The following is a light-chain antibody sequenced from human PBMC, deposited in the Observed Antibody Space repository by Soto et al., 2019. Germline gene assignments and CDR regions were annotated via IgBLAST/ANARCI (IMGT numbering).Light chain of an antibody. Sequence: QSVLTQPPSASGTPGQRVTISCSGSSSNIGSNNVNWYQQLPGTAPKLLIYNNNQRPSGVPDRFSGSKSGTSASLAISGLQSEDEADYYCAAWDDSLNGWVFGGGTKLTVL. V-gene: IGLV1-44*01. CDR1: SSNIGSNN. J-gene: IGLJ3*02. CDR2: NNN. CDR3: AAWDDSLNGWV.